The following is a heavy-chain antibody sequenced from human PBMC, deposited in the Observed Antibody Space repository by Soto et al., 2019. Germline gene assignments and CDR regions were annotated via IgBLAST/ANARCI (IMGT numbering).Heavy chain of an antibody. CDR2: ISYDGRDK. CDR1: GFTFSSYG. Sequence: QVQVVESGGGVVQPGRSLRLSCAASGFTFSSYGMQWVXQAPGXXLXXVAVISYDGRDKLYADSVKGRFTISRDDSENSLFLQMNSLRVEDTAVYXXVRXSXXVAXGAYFDYWGQGTLVTVSS. J-gene: IGHJ4*02. V-gene: IGHV3-30*03. D-gene: IGHD3-16*01. CDR3: VRXSXXVAXGAYFDY.